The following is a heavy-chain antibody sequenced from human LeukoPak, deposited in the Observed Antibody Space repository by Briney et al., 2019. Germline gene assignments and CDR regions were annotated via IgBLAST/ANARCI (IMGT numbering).Heavy chain of an antibody. CDR2: INPNSGGT. D-gene: IGHD2-8*01. J-gene: IGHJ5*02. CDR3: ARDKDIVLMVYASGGFDP. V-gene: IGHV1-2*06. Sequence: ASVKVSCKASGYTFTGYYMHWVRQAPGQGLKWMGRINPNSGGTNYAQKFQGRVTMTRDTSIGTAYMELSRLRSDDTAVYYCARDKDIVLMVYASGGFDPWGQGTLVTVSS. CDR1: GYTFTGYY.